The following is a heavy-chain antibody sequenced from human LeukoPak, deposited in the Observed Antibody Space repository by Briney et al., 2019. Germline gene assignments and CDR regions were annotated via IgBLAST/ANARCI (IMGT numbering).Heavy chain of an antibody. CDR1: GSTFSTYA. J-gene: IGHJ4*02. CDR2: ISSNGGST. V-gene: IGHV3-64*01. D-gene: IGHD2-2*01. CDR3: ARDYCSSTSCLLDY. Sequence: GGSLRLSCAASGSTFSTYAMHWVRQAPGKGLEYVSAISSNGGSTYYANSVKGRFTITRDNSKNTLYLQMGSLRAEDMAVYYCARDYCSSTSCLLDYWGQGTLVTVSS.